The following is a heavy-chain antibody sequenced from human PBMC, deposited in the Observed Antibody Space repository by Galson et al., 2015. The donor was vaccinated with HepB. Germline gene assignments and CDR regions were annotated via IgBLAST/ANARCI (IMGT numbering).Heavy chain of an antibody. J-gene: IGHJ5*01. CDR2: IRGSDGST. CDR3: AKDFRLAS. V-gene: IGHV3-23*01. CDR1: GFTLNNNA. Sequence: SLRLSCAASGFTLNNNAMAWVRQTPGKGLEWVSAIRGSDGSTYYADSVKGRFTISRDNSKSTLFLQMNSLRAEDTAVYYCAKDFRLASWGQGTLVTVSS.